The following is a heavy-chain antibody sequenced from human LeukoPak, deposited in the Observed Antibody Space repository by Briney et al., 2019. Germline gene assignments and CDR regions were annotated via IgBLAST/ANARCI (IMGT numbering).Heavy chain of an antibody. Sequence: GGSLTLSCAASGFTFSTFAMSWVRQAPGKGLEWVSSISGSGASTFYVDTVKGRFILSKDSSTNTVFLQMNSLRDEDTAVYYCAKGSRGYTHYYLDSWGQGTHVTVSS. CDR1: GFTFSTFA. J-gene: IGHJ4*02. V-gene: IGHV3-23*01. CDR2: ISGSGAST. CDR3: AKGSRGYTHYYLDS. D-gene: IGHD5-18*01.